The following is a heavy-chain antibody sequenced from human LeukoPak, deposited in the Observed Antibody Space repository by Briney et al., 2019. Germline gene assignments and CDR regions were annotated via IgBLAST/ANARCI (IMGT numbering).Heavy chain of an antibody. V-gene: IGHV1-2*02. CDR3: AREYSRYSGTYYDY. CDR1: GYTFTGHF. Sequence: ASVKVSCKASGYTFTGHFIHWVRQAPGQGLEWMGWSNPNSGGTNYAQKFQGRVTMTRDTSISTAYMELSRVRSDDTAVYYCAREYSRYSGTYYDYWGQGTPVTVSS. D-gene: IGHD5-12*01. J-gene: IGHJ4*02. CDR2: SNPNSGGT.